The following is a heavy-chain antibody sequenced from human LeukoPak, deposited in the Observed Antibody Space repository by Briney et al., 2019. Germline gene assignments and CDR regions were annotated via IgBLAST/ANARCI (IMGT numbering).Heavy chain of an antibody. J-gene: IGHJ3*02. V-gene: IGHV3-11*04. CDR2: ISSSGSTI. Sequence: GGSLRLSCAASGFTFSDYYMSWIRQAPGKGLEWVSYISSSGSTIYYADSVKGRFTISRDNAKNSLYLRMNSLRAEDTAVYYCARDTGDYGDSDAFDIWGQGTMVTVSS. CDR1: GFTFSDYY. CDR3: ARDTGDYGDSDAFDI. D-gene: IGHD4-17*01.